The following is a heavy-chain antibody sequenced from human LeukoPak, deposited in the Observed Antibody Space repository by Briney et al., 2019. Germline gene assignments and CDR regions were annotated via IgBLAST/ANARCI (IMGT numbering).Heavy chain of an antibody. CDR1: GGTFSSYA. CDR3: AKYDFWSGYGFSYYYYGMDV. Sequence: SVKVSCKASGGTFSSYAISWVRQAPGQGLEWMGGIIPIFGTANYAQKFQGRVTITADESTSTAYMELSSLRSEDTAVYYCAKYDFWSGYGFSYYYYGMDVWGQGTTVTVSS. D-gene: IGHD3-3*01. J-gene: IGHJ6*02. V-gene: IGHV1-69*01. CDR2: IIPIFGTA.